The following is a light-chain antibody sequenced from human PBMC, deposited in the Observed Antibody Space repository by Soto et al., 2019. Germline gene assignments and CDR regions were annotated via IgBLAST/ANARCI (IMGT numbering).Light chain of an antibody. CDR1: QSTSTW. J-gene: IGKJ1*01. V-gene: IGKV1-5*03. Sequence: DIQMTQSPSTLSASVGDRVTITCRASQSTSTWLAWYQQRPGKTPKLLISEASKLESGVPSRFSGSGSGTEFTLTISSLQPDDFATYYCQQYSTYPYAFSQGTKVEIK. CDR2: EAS. CDR3: QQYSTYPYA.